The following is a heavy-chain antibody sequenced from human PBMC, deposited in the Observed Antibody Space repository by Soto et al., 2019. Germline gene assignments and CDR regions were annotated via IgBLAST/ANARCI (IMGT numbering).Heavy chain of an antibody. CDR3: ARGGERIDGSSCLDY. Sequence: PGGSLRLSCAASGFTFSSYAMHWVRQAPGKGLEWVAVISYDGSNKYYADSVKGRFTISRDNSKNTLYLQMNSLRAEDTAVYYCARGGERIDGSSCLDYWGQGTLVTVSS. V-gene: IGHV3-30-3*01. CDR2: ISYDGSNK. J-gene: IGHJ4*02. CDR1: GFTFSSYA. D-gene: IGHD6-13*01.